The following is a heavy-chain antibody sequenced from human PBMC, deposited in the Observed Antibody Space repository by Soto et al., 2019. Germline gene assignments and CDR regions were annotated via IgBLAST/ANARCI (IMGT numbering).Heavy chain of an antibody. CDR3: ARDKITGLFDS. J-gene: IGHJ4*02. CDR1: GGSFSGYY. CDR2: INHSGST. V-gene: IGHV4-34*01. D-gene: IGHD2-8*02. Sequence: QVQLQQWGAGLLKPSETLSLTCAVYGGSFSGYYWTWIRQPPGTGLEWIGEINHSGSTNYNPSLKSRVTISVYTSKNQFSLKLTSVTAADTAVYYCARDKITGLFDSCGQGTLVTVSS.